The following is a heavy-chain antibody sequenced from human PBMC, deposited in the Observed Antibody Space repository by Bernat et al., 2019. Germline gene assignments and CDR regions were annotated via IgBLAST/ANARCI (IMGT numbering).Heavy chain of an antibody. D-gene: IGHD6-13*01. V-gene: IGHV4-39*01. CDR1: GGSISSSSYY. Sequence: QLQLQESGPGLVKPSETLSLTCTVSGGSISSSSYYWGWIRQPPGKGLEWIGSIYYSGSTYYNPSLKSRVTISVDTSKNQFSLKLSSVTAADTAVYYCARPVIAAAGSNWYFDLWGRGTLVTVSS. CDR3: ARPVIAAAGSNWYFDL. CDR2: IYYSGST. J-gene: IGHJ2*01.